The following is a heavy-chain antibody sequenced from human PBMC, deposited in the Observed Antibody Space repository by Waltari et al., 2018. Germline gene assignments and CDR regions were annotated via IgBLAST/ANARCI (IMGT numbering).Heavy chain of an antibody. CDR1: GGIFNTYA. D-gene: IGHD7-27*01. V-gene: IGHV1-69*01. Sequence: QVQLVQSGAEVRMPGSSVTVSCTASGGIFNTYAVNWLRQAPGQGPEWMGGIIPITESASSAQKFQGRVSFTADESTNTAHMELSGLRSDDTAVYYCAKNGNIMLRATNFRDTFDVWGQGTLVTVSS. CDR3: AKNGNIMLRATNFRDTFDV. CDR2: IIPITESA. J-gene: IGHJ3*01.